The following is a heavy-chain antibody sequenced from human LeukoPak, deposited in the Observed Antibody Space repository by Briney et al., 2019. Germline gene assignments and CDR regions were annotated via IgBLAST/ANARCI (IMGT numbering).Heavy chain of an antibody. D-gene: IGHD3-22*01. J-gene: IGHJ4*02. CDR3: ARDSGDETYYYDSSGYSDPSFDY. CDR2: IYYSGST. CDR1: GGSISSGGYY. V-gene: IGHV4-31*03. Sequence: SETLSLTCTVSGGSISSGGYYWSWIRQHPGKGLEWIGYIYYSGSTYYNPSLKSRVTISVDTSKNQFSLKLSSVTAADTAVYYCARDSGDETYYYDSSGYSDPSFDYWGQGTLVTVSS.